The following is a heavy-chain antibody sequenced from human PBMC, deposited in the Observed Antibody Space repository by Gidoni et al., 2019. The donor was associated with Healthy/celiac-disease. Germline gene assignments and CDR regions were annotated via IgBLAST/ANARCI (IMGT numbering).Heavy chain of an antibody. CDR2: IYHSGST. J-gene: IGHJ4*02. Sequence: LTCAVSGGYISSSNWWSGVRQPPGKGLECIGAIYHSGSTNNNPSPKSRVTISVDKSMNQFSLKLSSVTAADTAVYYCARDFDIAAAGLDYWGQGTLVTVSS. D-gene: IGHD6-13*01. CDR1: GGYISSSNW. V-gene: IGHV4-4*02. CDR3: ARDFDIAAAGLDY.